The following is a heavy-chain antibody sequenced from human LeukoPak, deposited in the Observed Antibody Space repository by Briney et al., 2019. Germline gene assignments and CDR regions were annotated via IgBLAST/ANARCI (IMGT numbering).Heavy chain of an antibody. J-gene: IGHJ5*02. CDR3: TSHAAFDP. CDR1: GFTFSSYG. Sequence: PGRSLRLSCAASGFTFSSYGMNWVRQAPGKGLEWVGRIKSKNVGGTTDYAAPVKGRFTISRDDSKNTVYLQMNSLKIEDTAVYYCTSHAAFDPWGQGTLVTVSS. CDR2: IKSKNVGGTT. V-gene: IGHV3-15*01.